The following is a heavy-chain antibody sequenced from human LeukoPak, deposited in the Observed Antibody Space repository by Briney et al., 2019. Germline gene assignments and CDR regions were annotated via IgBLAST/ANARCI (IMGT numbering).Heavy chain of an antibody. V-gene: IGHV3-21*01. CDR3: AREPQFRTP. D-gene: IGHD1/OR15-1a*01. Sequence: GGSLTLSCTVSGSTFSSYHMNWVRQAPGKGLEWVLYICYSSSYIYYADSVKGRFTVSRDNAKNSLYLQMNSLRAEDTAVYYCAREPQFRTPWGQGTLVTVSS. J-gene: IGHJ4*02. CDR2: ICYSSSYI. CDR1: GSTFSSYH.